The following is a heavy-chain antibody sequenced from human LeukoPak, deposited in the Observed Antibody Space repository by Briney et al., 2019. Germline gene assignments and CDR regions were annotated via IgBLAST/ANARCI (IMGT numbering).Heavy chain of an antibody. D-gene: IGHD1-26*01. CDR3: ARGMGAPDY. J-gene: IGHJ4*02. V-gene: IGHV3-7*04. Sequence: GGSLRLSCAASGFSFSTFWMSWVRQVPGAPGKGLEWVANIHPDGNDKYYVDSVKGRFTISRDNAKNSLYLQMKSLRAEDTAVYYCARGMGAPDYWGQGTLVTVSS. CDR1: GFSFSTFW. CDR2: IHPDGNDK.